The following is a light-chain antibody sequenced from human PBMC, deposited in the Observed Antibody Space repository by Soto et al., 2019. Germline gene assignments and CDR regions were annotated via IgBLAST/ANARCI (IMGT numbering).Light chain of an antibody. CDR2: AAS. CDR3: QQSYIIPPIT. J-gene: IGKJ5*01. Sequence: DVQMTQSPYSLSAFVGDRVTITCRASQSVSRYLNWYQHKPGKAPKLLINAASNLRSGVPSRFSGSGSGTDFTLTIDGLQPEDFAVYYCQQSYIIPPITFGQGTLLEIK. CDR1: QSVSRY. V-gene: IGKV1-39*01.